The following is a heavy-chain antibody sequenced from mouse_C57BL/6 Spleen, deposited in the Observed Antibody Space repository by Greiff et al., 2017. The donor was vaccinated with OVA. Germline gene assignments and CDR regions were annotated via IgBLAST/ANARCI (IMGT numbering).Heavy chain of an antibody. CDR1: FSPFPLSF. CDR3: ARDWDEFAY. Sequence: QVQLQQPGTELVKPGASVPLSFPSSFSPFPLSFMHWVKQRPGQGLEWIGNINPSNGGTNYNEKFKSKATLTVDKSSSTAYMQLSSLTSEDSAVYHCARDWDEFAYWGQGTLVTVSA. V-gene: IGHV1-53*01. J-gene: IGHJ3*01. CDR2: INPSNGGT. D-gene: IGHD4-1*01.